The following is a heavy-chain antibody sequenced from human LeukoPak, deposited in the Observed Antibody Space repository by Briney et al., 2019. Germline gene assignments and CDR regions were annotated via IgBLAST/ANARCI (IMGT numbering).Heavy chain of an antibody. J-gene: IGHJ4*02. D-gene: IGHD6-19*01. Sequence: GGSLRLSCAASGFTFSSYAMSWVRQAPGKGLEWVSAISGSAENTYYADSVKGRFTISRDNSKNTLYLQMNGLRAEDTAVYYCAKSYSGCFDYWGQGTLVTVSS. CDR3: AKSYSGCFDY. CDR1: GFTFSSYA. V-gene: IGHV3-23*01. CDR2: ISGSAENT.